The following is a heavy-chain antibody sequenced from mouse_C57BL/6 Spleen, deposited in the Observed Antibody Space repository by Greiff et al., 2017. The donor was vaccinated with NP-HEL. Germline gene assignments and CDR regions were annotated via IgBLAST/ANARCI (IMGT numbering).Heavy chain of an antibody. Sequence: QVQLQQPGAELVKPGASVKLSCKASGYTFTSYWMHWVKQRPGQGLAWIGMIHPNSGSTNYNEKLTSKATLTVDKSSSTAYMQLSSLTSEDSAVYYCARSVITTVVRYFDVWGTGTTVTVSS. D-gene: IGHD1-1*01. J-gene: IGHJ1*03. CDR2: IHPNSGST. CDR1: GYTFTSYW. CDR3: ARSVITTVVRYFDV. V-gene: IGHV1-64*01.